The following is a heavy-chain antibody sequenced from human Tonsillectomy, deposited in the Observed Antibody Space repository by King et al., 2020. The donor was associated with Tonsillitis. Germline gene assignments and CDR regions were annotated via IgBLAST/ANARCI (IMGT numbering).Heavy chain of an antibody. J-gene: IGHJ4*02. Sequence: VQLVESGGGVVQPWRSLRLSFAASGFTFSSYGMHWVRQAPGQGLEWVAVISFDGSNKHYADSVKGRFTISRDNSKNTLYLQMNSLRAEDTAVYYCAKADDYVWGNYRYPLDYWGQGTLVTVSS. CDR1: GFTFSSYG. CDR2: ISFDGSNK. CDR3: AKADDYVWGNYRYPLDY. D-gene: IGHD3-16*02. V-gene: IGHV3-30*18.